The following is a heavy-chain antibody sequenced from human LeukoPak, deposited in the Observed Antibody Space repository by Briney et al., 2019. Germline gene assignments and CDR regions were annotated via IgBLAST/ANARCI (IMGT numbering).Heavy chain of an antibody. CDR3: ARDPGYYGSGSYLN. J-gene: IGHJ4*02. Sequence: GGSLRLSCAASGFTFSTYWMSWVRQAPGKGLEWVANIKQDGSEKYYVDSVKGRFTISRDNAQNSLYLQMNSLRAEDTAVYYCARDPGYYGSGSYLNWGQGTLVTVSS. V-gene: IGHV3-7*01. CDR1: GFTFSTYW. D-gene: IGHD3-10*01. CDR2: IKQDGSEK.